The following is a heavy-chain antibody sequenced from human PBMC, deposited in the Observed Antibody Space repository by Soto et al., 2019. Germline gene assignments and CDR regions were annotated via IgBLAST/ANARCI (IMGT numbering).Heavy chain of an antibody. CDR2: IYYSGTT. D-gene: IGHD6-19*01. J-gene: IGHJ3*02. V-gene: IGHV4-31*03. CDR1: GGSINSGGYY. CDR3: MRDLGTAVAPRGAFDI. Sequence: QVQLQESGPGLVKPSQTLSLTCTVSGGSINSGGYYWTWIRQHPGNGLECLGHIYYSGTTYYNPYLKSRVTISIGTSKNQFSLDLNSGTSAVNAVYYCMRDLGTAVAPRGAFDIWGKGAMVTVSS.